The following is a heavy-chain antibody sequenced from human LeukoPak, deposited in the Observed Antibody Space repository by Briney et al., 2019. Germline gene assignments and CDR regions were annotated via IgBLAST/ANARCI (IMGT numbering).Heavy chain of an antibody. CDR2: IYHSGTT. CDR3: ARDDYDSGGNYPNAWGY. J-gene: IGHJ4*02. V-gene: IGHV4-38-2*02. Sequence: SETLSLTCTVSNNSINSGYYWGWIRQPPGKGLEWIGSIYHSGTTHYNPSLKSRVTLSVDTSKNQFSLKLSSVTAADSAMYYCARDDYDSGGNYPNAWGYWGQGTLVTVSS. D-gene: IGHD3-22*01. CDR1: NNSINSGYY.